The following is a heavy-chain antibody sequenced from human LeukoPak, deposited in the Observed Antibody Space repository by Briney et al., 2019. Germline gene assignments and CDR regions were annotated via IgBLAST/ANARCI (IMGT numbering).Heavy chain of an antibody. Sequence: GASVKVSCKASGYTFTGYSINWVRQAPGQGLEWMGWINIYTGNPTYAQGFTGRFFFSLDTSVSTAYLQISSLKAEDTAVYYCARDAATINFDYWGQGTLVTVSS. D-gene: IGHD5-24*01. CDR2: INIYTGNP. J-gene: IGHJ4*02. V-gene: IGHV7-4-1*02. CDR1: GYTFTGYS. CDR3: ARDAATINFDY.